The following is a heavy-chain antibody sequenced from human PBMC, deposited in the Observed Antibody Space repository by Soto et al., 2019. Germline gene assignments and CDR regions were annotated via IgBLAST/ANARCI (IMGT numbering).Heavy chain of an antibody. CDR1: GYTFTGYY. CDR3: AFHGSGKYWFDP. CDR2: INPNSGGT. D-gene: IGHD3-10*01. V-gene: IGHV1-2*02. Sequence: ASVKVSCKASGYTFTGYYMHWVRQAPGQGLEWMGWINPNSGGTNYAQKFQGRVTMTRDTSISTAYMELSRLRSDETAVYYCAFHGSGKYWFDPWGQGTLVTVSS. J-gene: IGHJ5*02.